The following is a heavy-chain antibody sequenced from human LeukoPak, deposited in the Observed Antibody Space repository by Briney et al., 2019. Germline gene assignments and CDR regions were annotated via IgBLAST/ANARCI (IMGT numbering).Heavy chain of an antibody. D-gene: IGHD6-19*01. CDR1: GFSVSSFG. CDR2: ISLNGETT. V-gene: IGHV3-23*01. CDR3: AQGFSSGWYPY. Sequence: PGGSLRLSCAVSGFSVSSFGMGWVRQAPGKGLEWISAISLNGETTWYADSVKGRFIISRDNSKNTLYLQLTSLRAEDTAVYYCAQGFSSGWYPYWGEGSLVSVSS. J-gene: IGHJ4*02.